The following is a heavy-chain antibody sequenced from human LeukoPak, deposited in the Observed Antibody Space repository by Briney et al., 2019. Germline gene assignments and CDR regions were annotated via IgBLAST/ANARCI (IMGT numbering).Heavy chain of an antibody. CDR1: GGSISSGDYY. CDR2: IYYSGST. Sequence: SETLSLTCTVSGGSISSGDYYWSWIRQPPGKGLEWIGYIYYSGSTYYNPSLKSRVTISVDTSKNQFSLKLSSVTAADTAVYYCARTQNPSHYDFWSGYTYYFDYWGQGTLVTVSS. CDR3: ARTQNPSHYDFWSGYTYYFDY. V-gene: IGHV4-30-4*01. D-gene: IGHD3-3*01. J-gene: IGHJ4*02.